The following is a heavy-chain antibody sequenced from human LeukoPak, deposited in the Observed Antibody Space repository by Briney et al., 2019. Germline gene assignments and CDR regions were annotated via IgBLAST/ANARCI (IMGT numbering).Heavy chain of an antibody. V-gene: IGHV3-7*01. CDR2: IKLDGSET. Sequence: GGSLRLSCAASGFTFSSYWMTWVRQSPGKGLEWVANIKLDGSETYYVDSVKGRFTIYRDNAKNSLYLQMNSLRAEDTAVYYCARINSVNYYFDYWGQGTLVTVSS. CDR3: ARINSVNYYFDY. CDR1: GFTFSSYW. D-gene: IGHD5/OR15-5a*01. J-gene: IGHJ4*02.